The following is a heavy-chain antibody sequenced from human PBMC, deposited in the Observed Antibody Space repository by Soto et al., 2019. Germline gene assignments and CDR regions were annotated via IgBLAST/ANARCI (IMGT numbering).Heavy chain of an antibody. CDR1: GFTFSSYG. CDR3: AKVLSTSWFDP. Sequence: GGSLRLSCAASGFTFSSYGMHWVRQAPGKGLEWVAVIWYDGSNKYYADSVKGRFTISRDNSKNTLYLQMNSLRAEDTAVYYCAKVLSTSWFDPWGQGTLVTLSS. CDR2: IWYDGSNK. D-gene: IGHD2-2*01. V-gene: IGHV3-33*06. J-gene: IGHJ5*02.